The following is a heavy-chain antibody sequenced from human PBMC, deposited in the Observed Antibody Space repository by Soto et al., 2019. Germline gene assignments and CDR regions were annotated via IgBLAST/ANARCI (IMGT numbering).Heavy chain of an antibody. D-gene: IGHD3-10*01. CDR2: IKQDGSEK. J-gene: IGHJ4*02. CDR1: GFTFSSYW. Sequence: EVQLVESGGGLVQPGGSLRLSCAASGFTFSSYWMSWVRQAPGKGLEWVANIKQDGSEKYYVDSVKGRFTISRDNAKNSLYLQMHSLRAEDTAVYYCARDRWFGELSYYLDYWGQGTLVTVSS. CDR3: ARDRWFGELSYYLDY. V-gene: IGHV3-7*05.